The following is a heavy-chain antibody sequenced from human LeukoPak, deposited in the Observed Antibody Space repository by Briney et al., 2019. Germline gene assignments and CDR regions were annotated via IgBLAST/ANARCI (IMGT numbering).Heavy chain of an antibody. CDR2: INPSGGST. CDR1: GYTFTSYY. D-gene: IGHD4-17*01. J-gene: IGHJ6*03. V-gene: IGHV1-46*01. Sequence: ASVTVSCKASGYTFTSYYMHWVRQAPGQGLEWMGIINPSGGSTSYAQKFQGRVTMTRDMSTSTVYMELSSLRSEDTAVYYCAREVTTDYYYMDVWGKGTTVTVSS. CDR3: AREVTTDYYYMDV.